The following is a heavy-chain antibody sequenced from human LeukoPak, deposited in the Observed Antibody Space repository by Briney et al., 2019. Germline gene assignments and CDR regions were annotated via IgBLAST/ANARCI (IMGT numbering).Heavy chain of an antibody. J-gene: IGHJ4*02. Sequence: SETLSLTCTVSGGSISSYYSSWIRQPPGKGLEWIGYIYYSGNTNYNPSLKSRVTISVDTSKNQFSLNLSSVTAADTAVYYCARAPGGNPTTHYFDYWGQGTLVTVSS. CDR1: GGSISSYY. V-gene: IGHV4-59*01. CDR3: ARAPGGNPTTHYFDY. D-gene: IGHD1-14*01. CDR2: IYYSGNT.